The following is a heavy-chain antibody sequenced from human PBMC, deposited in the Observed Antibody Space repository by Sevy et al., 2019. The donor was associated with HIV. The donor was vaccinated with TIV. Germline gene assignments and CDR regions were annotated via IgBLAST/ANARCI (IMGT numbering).Heavy chain of an antibody. CDR1: GGSISSYY. CDR3: AGGGRRVRGVPTGGWFDP. CDR2: IYYSGST. Sequence: KQSQTLSLTCTVSGGSISSYYWSWIRQPPGKGLEWIGYIYYSGSTNYNPSLKSRVTISVDTSKNQFSLELSSVTAADTAVYYCAGGGRRVRGVPTGGWFDPWGQGTLVTVSS. V-gene: IGHV4-59*01. D-gene: IGHD3-10*01. J-gene: IGHJ5*02.